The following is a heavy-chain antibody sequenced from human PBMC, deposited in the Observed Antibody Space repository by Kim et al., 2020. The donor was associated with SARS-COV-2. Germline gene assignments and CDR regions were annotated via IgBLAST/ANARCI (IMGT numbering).Heavy chain of an antibody. CDR2: ISYSGTI. CDR3: ARGAYVPRGPPNPAFDP. J-gene: IGHJ5*02. Sequence: SETLSLTCTVSGGSIGSGDYYWSWFRQHPGKGLEWIGYISYSGTIYYNPSLKSRVTISEDTSKNQFSLKLTSVTAADTAVYSCARGAYVPRGPPNPAFDPWGQGTLVTVS. D-gene: IGHD2-2*01. V-gene: IGHV4-31*03. CDR1: GGSIGSGDYY.